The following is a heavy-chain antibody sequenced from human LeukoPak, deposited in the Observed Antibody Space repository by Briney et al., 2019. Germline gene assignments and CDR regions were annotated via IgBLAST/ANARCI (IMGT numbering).Heavy chain of an antibody. V-gene: IGHV3-23*01. D-gene: IGHD6-13*01. CDR2: ISGSGGST. CDR1: GFTFSSYG. J-gene: IGHJ5*02. CDR3: ARYGSSWYEAKDGFDP. Sequence: PGGSLRLSCAASGFTFSSYGMSWVRQAPGKGLEWVSAISGSGGSTYYADSVKGRFTISRDNAKNSLYLQMNSLRAEDTAVYYCARYGSSWYEAKDGFDPWGQGTLVTVSS.